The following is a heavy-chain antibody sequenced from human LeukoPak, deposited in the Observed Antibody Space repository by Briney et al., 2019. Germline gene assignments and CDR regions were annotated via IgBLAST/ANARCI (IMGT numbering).Heavy chain of an antibody. V-gene: IGHV1-46*01. CDR3: ARGGSGSNKYYFDY. J-gene: IGHJ4*02. CDR1: GYTFTSYY. CDR2: LNPSVSST. Sequence: GASVKVSCEASGYTFTSYYVHWVRHAPGQGREWVGILNPSVSSTSYAQTFRGTVTLTSDRYTTKVYLELSSMRSEDTAVYYCARGGSGSNKYYFDYWGQGTLVTVSP. D-gene: IGHD1-26*01.